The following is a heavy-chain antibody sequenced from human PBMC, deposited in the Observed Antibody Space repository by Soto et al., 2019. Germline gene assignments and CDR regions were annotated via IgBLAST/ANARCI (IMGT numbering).Heavy chain of an antibody. CDR3: VRGSSSYQFDY. J-gene: IGHJ4*02. Sequence: SETLSLTCTVSGGSINSGSYYWSWIRQHPGKGLEWIGYIYYSASTYYNPSLQSRVTISADTSKSHLSLRLRFVTAADTAVYYCVRGSSSYQFDYSGQGTLVTVYS. CDR1: GGSINSGSYY. D-gene: IGHD6-6*01. V-gene: IGHV4-31*03. CDR2: IYYSAST.